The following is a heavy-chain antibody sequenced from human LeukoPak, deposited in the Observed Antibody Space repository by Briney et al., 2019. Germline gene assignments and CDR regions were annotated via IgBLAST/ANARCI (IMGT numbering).Heavy chain of an antibody. CDR3: ARFPPNAGNSSSDY. CDR2: IYSGGST. CDR1: GFTVSNNY. Sequence: GGSLRLSSAASGFTVSNNYMTWVRQAPGKGLEWVSLIYSGGSTYYADSVKGRFTISRDNSKNTVYLRMNSLRAEDTAVYYCARFPPNAGNSSSDYWGQGTLVTVSS. D-gene: IGHD6-6*01. J-gene: IGHJ4*02. V-gene: IGHV3-66*01.